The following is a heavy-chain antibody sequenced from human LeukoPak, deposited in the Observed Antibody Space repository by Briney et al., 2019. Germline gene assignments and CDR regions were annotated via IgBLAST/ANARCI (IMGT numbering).Heavy chain of an antibody. CDR3: ARAAAGTPYYFHY. D-gene: IGHD6-19*01. V-gene: IGHV4-59*08. CDR1: GGSISSYY. Sequence: SETLSLTCTVSGGSISSYYWSWIGQPPGKGLEWIGYIYYSGSTNYNPSLKSRVTISVDTSKNQFSLKLSSVTAADTAVYYCARAAAGTPYYFHYWGQGTLVTVSS. J-gene: IGHJ4*02. CDR2: IYYSGST.